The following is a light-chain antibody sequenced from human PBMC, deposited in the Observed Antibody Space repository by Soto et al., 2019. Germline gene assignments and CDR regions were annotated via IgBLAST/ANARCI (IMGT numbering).Light chain of an antibody. J-gene: IGKJ1*01. CDR2: GAS. CDR3: QQYNTWPPT. V-gene: IGKV3-20*01. Sequence: EIVLTQSPGTLSLSPGERATLSCRASQSVSSTYVAWYQQKSGQAPRLLIYGASSRATGIPDRFSGSGSGTEFTLTISSLQSEDFAVYYCQQYNTWPPTFGQGTKVDIK. CDR1: QSVSSTY.